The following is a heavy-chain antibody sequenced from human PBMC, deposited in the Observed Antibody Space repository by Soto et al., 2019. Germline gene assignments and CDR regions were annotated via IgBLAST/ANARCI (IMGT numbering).Heavy chain of an antibody. CDR3: ARGGYCSGGSCYCYWFDP. J-gene: IGHJ5*02. CDR1: GGSISSGGYY. CDR2: IYYSGST. V-gene: IGHV4-31*03. Sequence: SETLSLTCTVSGGSISSGGYYWSWIRQHPGKGLERIGYIYYSGSTYYNPSLKSRVTISVDTSKNHFSLKLSSVTAADTAVYYCARGGYCSGGSCYCYWFDPWGQGTLVTVSS. D-gene: IGHD2-15*01.